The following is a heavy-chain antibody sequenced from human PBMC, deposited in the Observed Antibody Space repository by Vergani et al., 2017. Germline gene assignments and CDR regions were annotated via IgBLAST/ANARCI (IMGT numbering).Heavy chain of an antibody. J-gene: IGHJ5*02. D-gene: IGHD4-23*01. CDR1: GYTFTTYG. CDR3: ARGRLKKEGVTSNWFDP. CDR2: ISASNGNT. V-gene: IGHV1-18*01. Sequence: VQLVQSGTEVKKPGASVKVSCKASGYTFTTYGISWVRQAPGQGLEWMGWISASNGNTNYAQKLLGRVTMTTDRAKSTAYMELRSLRSDDTAVYYCARGRLKKEGVTSNWFDPWGQGTLVTVSP.